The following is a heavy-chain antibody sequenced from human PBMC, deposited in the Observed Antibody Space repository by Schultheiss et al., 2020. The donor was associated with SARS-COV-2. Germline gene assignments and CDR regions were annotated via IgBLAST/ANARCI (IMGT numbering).Heavy chain of an antibody. D-gene: IGHD1-26*01. V-gene: IGHV4-39*07. CDR2: IYYSGTT. CDR1: GGSISSSSYY. Sequence: SETLSLTCTVSGGSISSSSYYWGWIRQPPGKGLECFGYIYYSGTTYYNPSLKSRLTLSRDTSKNQFSLSLRSVTAADTAVYYCAREQWELGWFDPWGQGTLVTVSS. CDR3: AREQWELGWFDP. J-gene: IGHJ5*02.